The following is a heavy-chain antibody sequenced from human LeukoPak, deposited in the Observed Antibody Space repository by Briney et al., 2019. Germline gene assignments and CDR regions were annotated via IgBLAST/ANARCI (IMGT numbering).Heavy chain of an antibody. CDR2: IYYSGST. J-gene: IGHJ6*03. CDR1: GGSISSSSYY. D-gene: IGHD4-17*01. Sequence: SETLSLTCTVSGGSISSSSYYWGWIRQPPGKGLEWIGSIYYSGSTYYNPSLKSRITISVDTSKNQFSLKLSSVTAADTAVYYCARQYGDYYYPIYYYYYMDVWGKGTTVTISS. V-gene: IGHV4-39*01. CDR3: ARQYGDYYYPIYYYYYMDV.